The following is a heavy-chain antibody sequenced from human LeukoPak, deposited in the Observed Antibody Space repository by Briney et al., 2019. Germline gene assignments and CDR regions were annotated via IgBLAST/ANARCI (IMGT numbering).Heavy chain of an antibody. CDR1: GGTFSSYA. D-gene: IGHD4/OR15-4a*01. CDR3: ARDRRTMVDWYFDL. V-gene: IGHV1-69*05. J-gene: IGHJ2*01. CDR2: IIPIFGTA. Sequence: ASVKVSCKASGGTFSSYAISWVRQAPGQGLEWMGGIIPIFGTANYAQKFQGRVTITTDESTSAAYMELSSLRSEDTAVYYCARDRRTMVDWYFDLWGRGTLVTVSS.